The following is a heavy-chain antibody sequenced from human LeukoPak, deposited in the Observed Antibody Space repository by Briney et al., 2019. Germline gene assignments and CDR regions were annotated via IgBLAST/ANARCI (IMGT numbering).Heavy chain of an antibody. CDR3: ARVRGPYYYYMDV. CDR1: GGSISSSNW. CDR2: IYHSGST. Sequence: SETLSLTCAVSGGSISSSNWWSWVRQPPGKGLEWIGEIYHSGSTNYNPSLKSRVTISVDTSKNQFSLKLSSVTAADTAVYYCARVRGPYYYYMDVWGKGTTVTISS. J-gene: IGHJ6*03. V-gene: IGHV4-4*02. D-gene: IGHD5-24*01.